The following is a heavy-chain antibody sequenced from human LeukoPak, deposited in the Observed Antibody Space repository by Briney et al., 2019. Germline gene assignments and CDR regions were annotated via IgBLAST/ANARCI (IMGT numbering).Heavy chain of an antibody. CDR1: GGSISSYY. CDR2: VYYSGST. Sequence: SETLSLTCTVSGGSISSYYWSWIRQPPGKGLEWIGYVYYSGSTNYNPSLKSRVTISVDTSKNQFSLKLSSVTAADTAVYYCARDSRYYYGMDVWGQGTTVTVSS. V-gene: IGHV4-59*01. CDR3: ARDSRYYYGMDV. J-gene: IGHJ6*02.